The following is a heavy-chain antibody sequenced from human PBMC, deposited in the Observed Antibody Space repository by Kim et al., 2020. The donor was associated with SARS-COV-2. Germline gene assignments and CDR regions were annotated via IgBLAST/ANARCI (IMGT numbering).Heavy chain of an antibody. CDR3: ARNSDTLGFVY. J-gene: IGHJ4*02. Sequence: KYYGNSVEGRFTISRDNSKNTLYLQVNSLRVEDTAVYFCARNSDTLGFVYWGQGTLVTVSS. V-gene: IGHV3-33*01. CDR2: K. D-gene: IGHD2-15*01.